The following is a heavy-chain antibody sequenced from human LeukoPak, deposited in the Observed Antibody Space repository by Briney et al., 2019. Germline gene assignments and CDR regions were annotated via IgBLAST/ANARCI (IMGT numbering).Heavy chain of an antibody. D-gene: IGHD2/OR15-2a*01. CDR1: GYTLTELS. V-gene: IGHV1-24*01. J-gene: IGHJ5*02. CDR3: ARGKTSQNIVTRKTYNWFDP. Sequence: ASVKVSCKVSGYTLTELSMHWVRQAPGKGLEWMGGFDPEDGETIYAQKFLGRVTMTEDTSTDTAYMELSSLRAEDTAVYYCARGKTSQNIVTRKTYNWFDPWGQGTLVTVSS. CDR2: FDPEDGET.